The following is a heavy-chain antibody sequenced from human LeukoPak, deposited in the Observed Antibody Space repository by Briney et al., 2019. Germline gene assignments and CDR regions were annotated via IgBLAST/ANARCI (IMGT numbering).Heavy chain of an antibody. CDR3: QSRFLEWLLDY. CDR2: TYYGGYT. CDR1: SASINSSNFY. J-gene: IGHJ4*02. V-gene: IGHV4-39*01. D-gene: IGHD3-3*01. Sequence: PSETLSLTCTVSSASINSSNFYWGWIRQPPGKGLEWIGSTYYGGYTYYNPSLKSRVTISVDTSKNQFSLKLSSVTAADTAIYYCQSRFLEWLLDYWGQGTLVTVSS.